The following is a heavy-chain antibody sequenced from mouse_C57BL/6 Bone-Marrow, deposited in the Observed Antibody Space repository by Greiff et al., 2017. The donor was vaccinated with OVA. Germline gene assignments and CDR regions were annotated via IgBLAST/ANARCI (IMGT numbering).Heavy chain of an antibody. CDR2: IWSDGSA. Sequence: VKLMESGPGLVAPSQSLSITCTVSGFSLTSYGVHWVRQPPGKGLEWLVVIWSDGSATYNSALKSRLSISKDNSTSQVFLKMNSLQTDDTAMYYCAGHGDYYAMDYWGQGTSVTVSS. J-gene: IGHJ4*01. CDR3: AGHGDYYAMDY. D-gene: IGHD1-1*01. CDR1: GFSLTSYG. V-gene: IGHV2-6*03.